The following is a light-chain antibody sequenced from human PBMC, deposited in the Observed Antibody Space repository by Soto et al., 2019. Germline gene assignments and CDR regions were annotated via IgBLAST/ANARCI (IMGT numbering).Light chain of an antibody. V-gene: IGLV1-51*01. Sequence: QSVLTQPPSVSAAPGQKVTISCSGSSSNIGNNYVSWYQQLPGTAPKLLIYDNDKRPSVIPDRFSGSKSGTSATLGITGLQTGDEADYYCGTWDGSLNTQIFGGGTKLTVL. J-gene: IGLJ2*01. CDR2: DND. CDR3: GTWDGSLNTQI. CDR1: SSNIGNNY.